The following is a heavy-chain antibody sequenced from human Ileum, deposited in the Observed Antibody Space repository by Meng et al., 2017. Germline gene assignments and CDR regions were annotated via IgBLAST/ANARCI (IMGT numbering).Heavy chain of an antibody. D-gene: IGHD6-6*01. CDR2: IYYSRST. CDR1: GGSVSVGSYD. Sequence: LQMSAQTLVSALEHLSLACTFSGGSVSVGSYDWSWIRQPPAKGLEWIGHIYYSRSTNYNPSLKSRVTISVDMSKNQFSLKLNSVTAADTAIYFCARSSTSPASYFFDYWGQGTLVTVSS. CDR3: ARSSTSPASYFFDY. J-gene: IGHJ4*02. V-gene: IGHV4-61*01.